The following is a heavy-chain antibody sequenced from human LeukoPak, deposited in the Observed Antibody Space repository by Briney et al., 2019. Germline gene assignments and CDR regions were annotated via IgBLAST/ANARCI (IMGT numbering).Heavy chain of an antibody. Sequence: PGGSLRPSCAASGFTFSSYAMSWIRQPPGKGLEWIGEINHSGSTNYNPSLKSRVTISVDTSKNQFSLKLSSVTAADTAVYYCARGGWPLVVVVPAAMSHPLDVWGQGTTVTVSS. CDR1: GFTFSSYA. CDR3: ARGGWPLVVVVPAAMSHPLDV. CDR2: INHSGST. V-gene: IGHV4-34*01. J-gene: IGHJ6*02. D-gene: IGHD2-2*01.